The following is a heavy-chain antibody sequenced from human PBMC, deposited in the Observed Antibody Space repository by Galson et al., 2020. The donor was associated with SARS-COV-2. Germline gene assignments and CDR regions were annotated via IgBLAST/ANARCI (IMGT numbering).Heavy chain of an antibody. CDR3: ARFNGDWFEDY. Sequence: GESLKISCAASGFTFSLHAMTWVRQPPGKGLEWVSSISGDGADIFYTDSVKGRFTISRDNFKNTLYLQINSLRAEDTALYYCARFNGDWFEDYWGQGTLVTVSS. CDR2: ISGDGADI. D-gene: IGHD2-21*01. J-gene: IGHJ4*02. CDR1: GFTFSLHA. V-gene: IGHV3-23*01.